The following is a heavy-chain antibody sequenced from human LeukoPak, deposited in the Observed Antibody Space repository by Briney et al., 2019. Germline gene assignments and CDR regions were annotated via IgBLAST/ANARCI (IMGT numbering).Heavy chain of an antibody. CDR1: GGSISSGGYY. V-gene: IGHV4-31*03. CDR3: ARGALQYDFWSGYQYFDY. J-gene: IGHJ4*02. CDR2: IYYSGST. D-gene: IGHD3-3*01. Sequence: PSETLSLTCTVSGGSISSGGYYWSWIRQHPGKGLEWIGYIYYSGSTYYDPSLKSRVTISVDTSKNQFSLKLSSVTAADTAVYYCARGALQYDFWSGYQYFDYWGQGTLVTVSS.